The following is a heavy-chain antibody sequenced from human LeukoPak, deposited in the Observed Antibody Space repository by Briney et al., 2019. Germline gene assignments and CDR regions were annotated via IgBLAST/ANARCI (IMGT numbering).Heavy chain of an antibody. CDR3: TKDVFHWAFDV. CDR2: IGGGGSDT. V-gene: IGHV3-23*01. D-gene: IGHD3-9*01. CDR1: GFSFTQIG. J-gene: IGHJ3*01. Sequence: PGGSLRLSCAFSGFSFTQIGMGWVRQAPGKGLEWVAAIGGGGSDTKYTDSVQGRFTLSRDISRNTLVLQMDSLRAEDTAVYVCTKDVFHWAFDVWGPGTLVTVSS.